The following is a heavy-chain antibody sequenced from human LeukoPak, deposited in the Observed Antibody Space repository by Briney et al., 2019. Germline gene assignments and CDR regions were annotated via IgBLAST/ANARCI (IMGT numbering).Heavy chain of an antibody. CDR2: ITASGGDT. J-gene: IGHJ5*01. Sequence: GGSLRLSCVASGFTFSHHSISWVRQAPGKGLEWVSAITASGGDTFYAESVEGRFSVSRDDSKSTVFLQMSSLTADDTGIYFCARRGLQGFCSVNSCRSFFDSWGRGTRVIVSS. V-gene: IGHV3-23*01. CDR3: ARRGLQGFCSVNSCRSFFDS. D-gene: IGHD2-15*01. CDR1: GFTFSHHS.